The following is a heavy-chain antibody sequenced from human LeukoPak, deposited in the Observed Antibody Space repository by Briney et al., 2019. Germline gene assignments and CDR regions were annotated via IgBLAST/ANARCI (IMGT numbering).Heavy chain of an antibody. CDR1: GFTFSSYW. D-gene: IGHD3-22*01. J-gene: IGHJ3*02. CDR3: ARVYTMIVVYDAFDI. CDR2: IKQDGSEK. V-gene: IGHV3-7*01. Sequence: GGSLRLSCAASGFTFSSYWMSWVRQAPGKGLEWVANIKQDGSEKYYVDSVKGRFTISRDNAKNSLYLQMNSRRAEDTAVYYCARVYTMIVVYDAFDIWGQGTMVTVSS.